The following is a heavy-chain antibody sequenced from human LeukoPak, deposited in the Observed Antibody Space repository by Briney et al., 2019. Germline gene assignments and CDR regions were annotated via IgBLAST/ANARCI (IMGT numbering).Heavy chain of an antibody. CDR2: IKKDGSEK. V-gene: IGHV3-7*04. J-gene: IGHJ4*02. Sequence: GGSLRLSCAASGFTFSSYWMSWVRQAPGKGLEWVANIKKDGSEKYYVDSVKGRFTISRDNAKNSLYLQMNSLRAEDTAVYYCARGTIAAAGYYYFDYWGQGTQVTVSS. CDR3: ARGTIAAAGYYYFDY. CDR1: GFTFSSYW. D-gene: IGHD6-13*01.